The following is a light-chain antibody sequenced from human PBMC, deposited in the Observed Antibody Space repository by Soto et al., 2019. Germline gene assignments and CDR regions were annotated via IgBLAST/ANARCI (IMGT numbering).Light chain of an antibody. Sequence: ILMTQSPATLSVSPGEGATLSCRASQSVNSNLAWYQQKPGQAPRLLIYGASIRATGIPARLSGSGSGTEFTLTISSLQSEDFAVYYCQQYNNWWTFGQGTKVEIK. V-gene: IGKV3-15*01. CDR1: QSVNSN. CDR2: GAS. CDR3: QQYNNWWT. J-gene: IGKJ1*01.